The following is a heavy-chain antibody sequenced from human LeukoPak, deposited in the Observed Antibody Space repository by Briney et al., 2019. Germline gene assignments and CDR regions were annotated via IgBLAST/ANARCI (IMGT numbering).Heavy chain of an antibody. D-gene: IGHD1-1*01. V-gene: IGHV3-23*01. Sequence: PGGSLRLSCAASGFTFSTYAMSWVRQAPGKGLEWVSAISGSGGSTYYADSVKGRFTISRDNSKNTLYLQINSLRAEDTAVYYCAKDRSGPTGSFSYWGQGTLVTVSS. J-gene: IGHJ4*02. CDR1: GFTFSTYA. CDR2: ISGSGGST. CDR3: AKDRSGPTGSFSY.